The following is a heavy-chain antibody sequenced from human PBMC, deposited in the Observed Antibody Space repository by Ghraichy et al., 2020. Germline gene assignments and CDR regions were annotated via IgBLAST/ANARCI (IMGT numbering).Heavy chain of an antibody. CDR2: ISSSSSYI. D-gene: IGHD3-3*01. CDR3: ARENFPYYFDY. J-gene: IGHJ4*02. CDR1: GFTFSSYS. V-gene: IGHV3-21*01. Sequence: GGSLRLSCAASGFTFSSYSMNWVRQAPGKGLEWVSSISSSSSYIYYADSVKGRFTISRDNAKNSLYLQMNSLRAEDTAVYYCARENFPYYFDYWGQGTLVTVSS.